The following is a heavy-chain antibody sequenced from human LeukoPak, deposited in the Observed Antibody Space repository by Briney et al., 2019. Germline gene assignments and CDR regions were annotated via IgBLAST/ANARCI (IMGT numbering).Heavy chain of an antibody. J-gene: IGHJ4*02. Sequence: SETLSLTCNVSGGSISSHYWSWIRQPPGKGLEWIAYLLDSVNTKDNPSLQSRLTLSADTSKNQFSLRLSSVTAADTAVYYCATIKRGSIFGYFDFWGQGIKVTVSS. CDR1: GGSISSHY. CDR3: ATIKRGSIFGYFDF. CDR2: LLDSVNT. V-gene: IGHV4-59*11. D-gene: IGHD5-18*01.